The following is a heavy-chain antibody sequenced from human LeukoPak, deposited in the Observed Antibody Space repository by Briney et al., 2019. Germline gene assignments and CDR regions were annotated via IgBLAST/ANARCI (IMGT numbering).Heavy chain of an antibody. CDR1: GGSISRSTYY. CDR2: ISYSGST. J-gene: IGHJ4*02. Sequence: SETLSLTCNVSGGSISRSTYYWNWIRQPPGKGLEWIGTISYSGSTYYNPSLKSRVSISVDTSKNQFSLKLVSVTAADTAVYYWARHRYYYDSSGYYGDPFDYWGQGTLVTVSS. V-gene: IGHV4-39*01. D-gene: IGHD3-22*01. CDR3: ARHRYYYDSSGYYGDPFDY.